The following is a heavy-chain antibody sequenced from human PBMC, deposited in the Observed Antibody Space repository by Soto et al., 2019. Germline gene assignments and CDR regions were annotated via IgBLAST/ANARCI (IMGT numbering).Heavy chain of an antibody. J-gene: IGHJ4*02. D-gene: IGHD6-13*01. Sequence: QVQLQQWGAGLLKPSETLSLTRAVNGGSFTGYYGAWIRQSPGKGLEWIGEISHSGSTNYNPSLKSRITISVDTSKNQFSLKLSSVTAADTGMYYCARNGGSTWYYFDSWGQGTVVTVSS. CDR2: ISHSGST. CDR3: ARNGGSTWYYFDS. V-gene: IGHV4-34*01. CDR1: GGSFTGYY.